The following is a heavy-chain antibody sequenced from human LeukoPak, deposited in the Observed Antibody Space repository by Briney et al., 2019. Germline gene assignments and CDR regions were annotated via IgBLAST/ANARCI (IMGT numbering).Heavy chain of an antibody. V-gene: IGHV1-18*01. CDR3: ARFRAGVGEPYGDY. J-gene: IGHJ4*02. CDR1: GVTFSSYA. CDR2: ISAYNSNT. Sequence: GSVKVSCKASGVTFSSYAISWVRQAPGQGLEWMGWISAYNSNTHYAQKLQGRVTMTTDTSTSTAYMEVRSLRSDDTAVYYCARFRAGVGEPYGDYWGQGTLVTVSS. D-gene: IGHD3-10*01.